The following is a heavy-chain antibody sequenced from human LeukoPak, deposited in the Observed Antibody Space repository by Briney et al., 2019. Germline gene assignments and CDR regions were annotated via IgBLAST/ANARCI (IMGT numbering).Heavy chain of an antibody. Sequence: PGGSLRLSCAASGFTFSSYNMNWVRQAPGKGLEWISYINSSLTTKYYADSLQGRFTISRDNAKNSLYLQMNSLSVDDTAVYYCATGPFLEWSMEGYWGQGTLVTVSS. CDR3: ATGPFLEWSMEGY. CDR1: GFTFSSYN. CDR2: INSSLTTK. V-gene: IGHV3-48*01. D-gene: IGHD3-3*01. J-gene: IGHJ4*02.